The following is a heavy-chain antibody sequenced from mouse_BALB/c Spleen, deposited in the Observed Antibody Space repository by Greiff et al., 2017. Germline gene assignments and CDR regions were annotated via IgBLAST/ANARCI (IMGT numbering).Heavy chain of an antibody. D-gene: IGHD3-1*01. J-gene: IGHJ1*01. CDR2: INPNNGGT. CDR3: TRDNGYLDG. Sequence: QVQLQQPGAELVKPGASVKLSCKASGYTFTSYYMYWVKQRPGQGLEWIGGINPNNGGTNFNEKFKSKATLTVDKSSSTAYMQLSSLTSEDSAVYYGTRDNGYLDGWGAGTTVTVSS. V-gene: IGHV1S81*02. CDR1: GYTFTSYY.